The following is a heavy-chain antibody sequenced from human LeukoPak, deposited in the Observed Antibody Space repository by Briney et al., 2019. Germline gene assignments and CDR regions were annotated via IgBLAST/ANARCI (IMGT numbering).Heavy chain of an antibody. Sequence: ASVKVSCKASGYTFTSYDINWVRQATGQGLEWMGSMNPNSGKTGYAQKFQGRATMTRDTSISTAYMELSSLRSEGTAVYYCARGRWFDYWGQGTLLTVSS. CDR1: GYTFTSYD. CDR3: ARGRWFDY. CDR2: MNPNSGKT. J-gene: IGHJ4*02. D-gene: IGHD4-23*01. V-gene: IGHV1-8*01.